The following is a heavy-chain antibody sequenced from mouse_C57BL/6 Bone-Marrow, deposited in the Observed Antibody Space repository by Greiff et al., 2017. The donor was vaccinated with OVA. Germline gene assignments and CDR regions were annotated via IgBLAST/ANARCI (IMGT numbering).Heavy chain of an antibody. CDR1: GYTFTDYE. J-gene: IGHJ4*01. CDR2: IYPETGGT. V-gene: IGHV1-15*01. CDR3: TSGCSNYYAMDY. Sequence: QVQLQQSGAELVRPGASVTLSCKASGYTFTDYEMHWVKQTPVHGLDWIGAIYPETGGTAYNQKFKGKAILTADKSSSTAYMELRSLTSEDSAVYYCTSGCSNYYAMDYWGQGTSVTVSS. D-gene: IGHD2-5*01.